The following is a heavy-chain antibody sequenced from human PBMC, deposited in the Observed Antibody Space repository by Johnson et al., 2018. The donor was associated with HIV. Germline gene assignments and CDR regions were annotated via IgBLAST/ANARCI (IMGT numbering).Heavy chain of an antibody. V-gene: IGHV3-66*01. CDR1: GFTFSNAW. CDR3: ARDRRYYDSSGYYHDAFDI. Sequence: VQPGRSLRLSCAVSGFTFSNAWMTWVRQAPGKGLECVSGIYSGGRTYYADSVKGRFTISRDNSKNTLYLQMNSLRAEDTAVYFCARDRRYYDSSGYYHDAFDIWGQGTMVTVSS. CDR2: IYSGGRT. J-gene: IGHJ3*02. D-gene: IGHD3-22*01.